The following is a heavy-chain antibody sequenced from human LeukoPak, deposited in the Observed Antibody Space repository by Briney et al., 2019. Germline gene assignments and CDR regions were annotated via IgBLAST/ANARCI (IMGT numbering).Heavy chain of an antibody. J-gene: IGHJ4*02. V-gene: IGHV4-59*01. CDR2: IYHSGST. CDR1: GGSISSYY. Sequence: SETLSLTCTVSGGSISSYYWSWIRQPPGKGLEWIGYIYHSGSTNYNPSLKSRVAQSVDTSKSQFSLKLRSVTAADTAVYYCARVSCSGGNCYFDYWDQGTLVTVSS. D-gene: IGHD2-15*01. CDR3: ARVSCSGGNCYFDY.